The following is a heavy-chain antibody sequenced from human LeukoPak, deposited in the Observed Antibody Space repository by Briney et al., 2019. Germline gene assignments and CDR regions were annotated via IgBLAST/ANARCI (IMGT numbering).Heavy chain of an antibody. D-gene: IGHD3-22*01. V-gene: IGHV4-59*01. J-gene: IGHJ4*02. Sequence: SETLSLTCTVSGGSISSYYWSWIRQPPGKELEWIGYIFYNGSTNYSPSLKSRVTISVVTSQNQFSLKLTSVTAADTAVYYCARARYYYDNSVYPAVRFDFWGQGILVTVS. CDR2: IFYNGST. CDR3: ARARYYYDNSVYPAVRFDF. CDR1: GGSISSYY.